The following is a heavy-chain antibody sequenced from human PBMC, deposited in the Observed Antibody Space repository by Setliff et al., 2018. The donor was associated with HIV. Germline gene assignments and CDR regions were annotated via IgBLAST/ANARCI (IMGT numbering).Heavy chain of an antibody. V-gene: IGHV1-69*04. CDR2: IISILGTP. J-gene: IGHJ3*01. Sequence: GASVKVSCKASGGTFSAYAVNWVRQAPGQGLEWMGRIISILGTPNYSHKFQGRVTITADKSTTTTYMELSSLRSDDTAIYYCARDFHVLGYCSADSCPYDASDVWGQGTTVTVSS. D-gene: IGHD2-15*01. CDR1: GGTFSAYA. CDR3: ARDFHVLGYCSADSCPYDASDV.